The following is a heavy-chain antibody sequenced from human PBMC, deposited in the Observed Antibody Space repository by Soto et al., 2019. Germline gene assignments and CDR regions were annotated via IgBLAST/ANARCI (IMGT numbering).Heavy chain of an antibody. Sequence: QVQVVESGGGVVQPGRSLRLSCAASGFSFSSYAMHWVRQAPSKGLEWVAVISYDGNNKYYADSVKGRITISRDSSKNMVYLQMNSLRPEDTAVYYCARAPPRGIATPGTWGSGMDVWGQGTTVTVSS. V-gene: IGHV3-30-3*01. J-gene: IGHJ6*02. D-gene: IGHD6-13*01. CDR2: ISYDGNNK. CDR3: ARAPPRGIATPGTWGSGMDV. CDR1: GFSFSSYA.